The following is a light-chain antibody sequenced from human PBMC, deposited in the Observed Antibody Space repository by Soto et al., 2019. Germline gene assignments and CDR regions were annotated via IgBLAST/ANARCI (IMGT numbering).Light chain of an antibody. V-gene: IGKV3-20*01. Sequence: EIVVAQSPGTLSLSPGERAALSGGVSQRVSSSYLAWYQQKPGQAPRLLIYGASGRATGIPDRFSGSGSGTDFTLTISRLEPEDFAVYFCPLYGSSPWTFGQGTKVDIK. J-gene: IGKJ1*01. CDR3: PLYGSSPWT. CDR2: GAS. CDR1: QRVSSSY.